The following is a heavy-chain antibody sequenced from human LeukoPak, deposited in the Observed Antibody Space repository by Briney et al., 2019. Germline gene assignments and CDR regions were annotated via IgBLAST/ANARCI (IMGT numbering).Heavy chain of an antibody. CDR3: AKDIRKDYYDSRGLFDY. CDR1: GFTFDDYA. Sequence: GGSLRLSCAASGFTFDDYAMHWVRQAPGKGLEWVSGISWNSGSIGYADSVKVRFTISRDNAKNSLYLQMNSLRAEDMALYYCAKDIRKDYYDSRGLFDYWGQGTLVTVSS. CDR2: ISWNSGSI. D-gene: IGHD3-22*01. J-gene: IGHJ4*02. V-gene: IGHV3-9*03.